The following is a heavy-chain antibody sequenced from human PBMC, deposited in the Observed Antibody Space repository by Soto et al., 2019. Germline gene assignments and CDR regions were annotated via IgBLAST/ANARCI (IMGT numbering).Heavy chain of an antibody. Sequence: LSLTCTVSGGSISSYYWSWIRQPPGKGLEWIGYIYYSGSTNYNPSLKSRVTISVDTSKNQFSLKLSSVTAADTAVYYCARDGYSSSWYRGWFDPWGQGTLVAVSS. CDR2: IYYSGST. CDR1: GGSISSYY. CDR3: ARDGYSSSWYRGWFDP. V-gene: IGHV4-59*01. J-gene: IGHJ5*02. D-gene: IGHD6-13*01.